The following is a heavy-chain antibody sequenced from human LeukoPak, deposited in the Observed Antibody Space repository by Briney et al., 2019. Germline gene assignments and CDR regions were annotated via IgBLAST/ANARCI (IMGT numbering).Heavy chain of an antibody. J-gene: IGHJ3*02. Sequence: PSQTLSLTCSVSGGSISSGSYYWSWIRQPAGKGLEWIGRIYTSGSTNYNPSLKSRVTISVDTSKNQFSLKLSSVTAADTAVYYCARDLYYYDSSGYYLWDFDIWGQGTMVTVSS. CDR1: GGSISSGSYY. D-gene: IGHD3-22*01. CDR2: IYTSGST. CDR3: ARDLYYYDSSGYYLWDFDI. V-gene: IGHV4-61*02.